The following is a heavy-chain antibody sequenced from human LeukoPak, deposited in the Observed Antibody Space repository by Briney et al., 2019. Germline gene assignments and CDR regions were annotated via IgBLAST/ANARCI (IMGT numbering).Heavy chain of an antibody. CDR1: GGSISSGSYY. CDR2: IYTSGST. Sequence: SQTLSLTCTVSGGSISSGSYYWSWIRQPAGKGLEWIGRIYTSGSTNYNPSLNSRVTISVDTSKNQFSLKLSSVTAAHTAVYYGGTGFGGGSRDWGQGTLVTVSS. CDR3: GTGFGGGSRD. D-gene: IGHD3-16*01. V-gene: IGHV4-61*02. J-gene: IGHJ4*02.